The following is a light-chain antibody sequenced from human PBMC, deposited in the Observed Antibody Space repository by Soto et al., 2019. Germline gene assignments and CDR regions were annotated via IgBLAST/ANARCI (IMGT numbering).Light chain of an antibody. CDR2: RKD. Sequence: QSVLTQPPSVSGTPGQRVTISCSAGSSNYIYWFQQFPGTAPKLLIYRKDQRPSWVPDRFSASKSGTSASLAISGLRSEDEATYFCATWDDSLSGWVFGGGTKVTVL. CDR1: SSNY. CDR3: ATWDDSLSGWV. V-gene: IGLV1-47*01. J-gene: IGLJ3*02.